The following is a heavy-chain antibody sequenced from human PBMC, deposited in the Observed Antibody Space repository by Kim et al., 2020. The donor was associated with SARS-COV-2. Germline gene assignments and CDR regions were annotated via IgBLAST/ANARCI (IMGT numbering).Heavy chain of an antibody. J-gene: IGHJ4*02. CDR3: AGGPRYVEYYFDY. V-gene: IGHV1-69*04. Sequence: YGQKFQGRVTLTADKSTHTAYLDLSSLRSEDTAVYYCAGGPRYVEYYFDYWGQGTLVTVSS. D-gene: IGHD6-6*01.